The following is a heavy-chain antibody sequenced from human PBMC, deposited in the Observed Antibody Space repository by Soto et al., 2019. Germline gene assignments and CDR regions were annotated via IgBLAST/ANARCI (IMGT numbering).Heavy chain of an antibody. V-gene: IGHV3-30-3*01. D-gene: IGHD5-12*01. CDR2: ISYDGSNK. CDR3: ASPLRREGYNYGALDY. J-gene: IGHJ4*02. CDR1: GFTFSSYA. Sequence: QVQLVESGGGVVQPGRSLRLSCAASGFTFSSYAMHWVRQAPGKGLEWVAVISYDGSNKYYADSVKGRFTISRDNSKHSLYLQRNSLRADDTAVYYCASPLRREGYNYGALDYWGPGTLVTVSS.